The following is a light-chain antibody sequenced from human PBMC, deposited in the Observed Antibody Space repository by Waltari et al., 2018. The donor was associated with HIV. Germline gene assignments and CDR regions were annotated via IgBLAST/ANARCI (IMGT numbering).Light chain of an antibody. CDR3: QQYNDWPLT. V-gene: IGKV3-15*01. CDR1: QNINTN. Sequence: EVVMTQSPDTLSVSPGERVSLSCTSSQNINTNLAWFQQKPGQSPRLLIYGASTRTSCTPVTFSASGSGTAFTLTISSLQSEEFAIYYCQQYNDWPLTFGGGTKVDIK. J-gene: IGKJ4*01. CDR2: GAS.